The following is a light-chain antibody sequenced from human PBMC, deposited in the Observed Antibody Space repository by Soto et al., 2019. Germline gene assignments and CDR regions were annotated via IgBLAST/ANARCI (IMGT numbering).Light chain of an antibody. J-gene: IGKJ4*01. Sequence: EIVMTQSPATLSVSPGERATLSCRASQSVSSNLAWYLQKPGQAPRLLMCGASTRATGIPARFSGSGSGTEFTLTISSLQSEDFAVYYCQQYNNWPLTFGGGTKVEIK. CDR2: GAS. V-gene: IGKV3-15*01. CDR1: QSVSSN. CDR3: QQYNNWPLT.